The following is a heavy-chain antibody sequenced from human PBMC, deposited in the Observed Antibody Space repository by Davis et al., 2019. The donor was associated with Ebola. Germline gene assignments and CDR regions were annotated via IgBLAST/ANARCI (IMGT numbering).Heavy chain of an antibody. D-gene: IGHD3-22*01. CDR3: ARHRYDTAGYYYFDY. J-gene: IGHJ4*02. Sequence: GGSLRLSCAASGFTFADYGMSWVRQVPGKGLERVSLINWNGGITGYADSVKGRFTISRDNAKNSLSLQMNSLRAVDTAFYYCARHRYDTAGYYYFDYWGLGTLVTVSS. CDR2: INWNGGIT. CDR1: GFTFADYG. V-gene: IGHV3-20*04.